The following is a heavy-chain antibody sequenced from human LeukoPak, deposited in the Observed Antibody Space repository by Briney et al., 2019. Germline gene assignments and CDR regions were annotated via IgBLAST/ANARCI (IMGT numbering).Heavy chain of an antibody. D-gene: IGHD3-10*01. CDR2: IKQDGSEK. Sequence: GGSLRLSCAASGFTFSSYWMSWVRQAPGKGLEWVVNIKQDGSEKYYVDSVKGRFTISRDNAKNSLYLQMNSLRAEDTAVYYCARTFHPGSGSYLYYFDYWGQGTLVIVSS. CDR3: ARTFHPGSGSYLYYFDY. J-gene: IGHJ4*02. V-gene: IGHV3-7*01. CDR1: GFTFSSYW.